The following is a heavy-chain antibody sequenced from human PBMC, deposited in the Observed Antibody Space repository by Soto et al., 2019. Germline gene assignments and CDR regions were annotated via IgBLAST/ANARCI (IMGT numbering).Heavy chain of an antibody. CDR3: ARDRGYSYGGEYNWFDP. CDR1: GGTFSSYA. Sequence: VQLVQSGAEVKKPGSSVKVSCKASGGTFSSYAISWVRQAPGQGLEWMGGIIPIFGTANYAQKFQGRVTITADESTSTAYMELSSLRSEDTAVYYCARDRGYSYGGEYNWFDPWGQGTLVTVSS. CDR2: IIPIFGTA. J-gene: IGHJ5*02. D-gene: IGHD5-18*01. V-gene: IGHV1-69*01.